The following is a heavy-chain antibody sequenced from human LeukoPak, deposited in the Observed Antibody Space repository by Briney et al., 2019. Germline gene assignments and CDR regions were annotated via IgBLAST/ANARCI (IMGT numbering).Heavy chain of an antibody. V-gene: IGHV3-33*01. CDR1: GITFGTYG. CDR2: IWYDGSNK. Sequence: GGSLRLSCVASGITFGTYGMHWVRQAPGMGLEWVAVIWYDGSNKWYADSVRGRFTISRGNSNNTLYLEMSSLGAEDTATYYCASAYGDYGLDYWGQGTLVTVSS. D-gene: IGHD4-17*01. CDR3: ASAYGDYGLDY. J-gene: IGHJ4*02.